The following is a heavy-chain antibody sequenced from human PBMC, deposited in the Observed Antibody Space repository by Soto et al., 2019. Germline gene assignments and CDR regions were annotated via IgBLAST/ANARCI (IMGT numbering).Heavy chain of an antibody. V-gene: IGHV1-69*01. D-gene: IGHD2-2*01. J-gene: IGHJ6*02. CDR2: IIPVFGTT. CDR1: GGTFSNYT. Sequence: QVQLVQSGAEVKKPGSSVKVFCKASGGTFSNYTISWVRQAPGQGLEWMGGIIPVFGTTDYEQKFQGGVTITADGSTSTAYMKLSSLRSADTAVYYCARSSPYIVVRKPTGNQDYYGMDVWGQGTTVTVSS. CDR3: ARSSPYIVVRKPTGNQDYYGMDV.